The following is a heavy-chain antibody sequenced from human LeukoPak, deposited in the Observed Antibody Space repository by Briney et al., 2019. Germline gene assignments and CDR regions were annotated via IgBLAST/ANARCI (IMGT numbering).Heavy chain of an antibody. Sequence: SETLSLTCTVSGGSISSSSYYWGWIRQPPGKGLEWIGSIYYSGSTYYNPSLKSRVTISVDTSKNQFSLKLSSVTAADTAVYYCAGHRHGYLDVWGQGTTVTVSS. J-gene: IGHJ6*02. D-gene: IGHD3-22*01. CDR3: AGHRHGYLDV. CDR2: IYYSGST. CDR1: GGSISSSSYY. V-gene: IGHV4-39*01.